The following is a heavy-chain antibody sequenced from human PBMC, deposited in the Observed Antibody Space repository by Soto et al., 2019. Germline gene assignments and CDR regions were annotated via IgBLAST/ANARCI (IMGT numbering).Heavy chain of an antibody. CDR3: AREQRASYGRMEAFDI. CDR1: GGTFSSYA. V-gene: IGHV1-69*01. CDR2: IIPIFGTA. Sequence: QMQLVQSGAEVKKPGSSVKVSCKASGGTFSSYAISWVRQAPGQGLEWMGGIIPIFGTANYAQKFQGRVTITADESTSTAYMELSSLRSEDTAVYYCAREQRASYGRMEAFDIWGQGTMVTVSS. D-gene: IGHD1-26*01. J-gene: IGHJ3*02.